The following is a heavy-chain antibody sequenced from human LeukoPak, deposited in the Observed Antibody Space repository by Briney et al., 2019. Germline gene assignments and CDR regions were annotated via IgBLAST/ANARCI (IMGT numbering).Heavy chain of an antibody. D-gene: IGHD6-6*01. CDR1: GYSFTSYW. V-gene: IGHV5-51*01. CDR2: IYPGDSDT. Sequence: RGESLKTSCKGSGYSFTSYWIGWVRQMPGKGLEWMGIIYPGDSDTRYSPSFQGQVTISADKSISTAYLQWSSLKASDTAMYYCARHSPPTKIAARPGIYYYYYMDVWGKGTTVTVSS. J-gene: IGHJ6*03. CDR3: ARHSPPTKIAARPGIYYYYYMDV.